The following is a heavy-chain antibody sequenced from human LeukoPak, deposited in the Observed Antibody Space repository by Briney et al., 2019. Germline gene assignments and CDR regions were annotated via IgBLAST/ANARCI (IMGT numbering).Heavy chain of an antibody. CDR1: GYTLTELS. J-gene: IGHJ4*02. D-gene: IGHD3-10*01. Sequence: ASVKVSCKVSGYTLTELSMHWVRQAPGQGLEWMGWISAYNGNTNYAQKLQARVTMTTDTSTSTAYMELRSLRSDDTAVYYCARDHGTGYFDYWGQGTLVTVSS. CDR3: ARDHGTGYFDY. V-gene: IGHV1-18*01. CDR2: ISAYNGNT.